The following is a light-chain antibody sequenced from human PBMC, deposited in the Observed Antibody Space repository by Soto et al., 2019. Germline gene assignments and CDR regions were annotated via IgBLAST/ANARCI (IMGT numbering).Light chain of an antibody. V-gene: IGKV3-20*01. CDR2: DAS. CDR3: LLYGSSPYT. Sequence: EIVLTQSPATLSLSPGERATLYCRASQIDSSSSSAWYQQKPGQPPRLLIYDASRRATGIPDRFSGAGSGPDFALNITRLQPEDFAVYFCLLYGSSPYTFGRGTKVEIK. J-gene: IGKJ2*01. CDR1: QIDSSSS.